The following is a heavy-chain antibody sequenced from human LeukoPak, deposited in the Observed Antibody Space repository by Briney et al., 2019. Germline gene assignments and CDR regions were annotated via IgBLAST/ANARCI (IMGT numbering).Heavy chain of an antibody. V-gene: IGHV3-23*01. CDR1: GFTFSSYG. D-gene: IGHD2-15*01. CDR2: ISVSGGST. Sequence: GGSLRLSCAASGFTFSSYGMSWVRQAPGKELYWVSAISVSGGSTYYADSVKGRFTISRDNAKNSLYLQMNSLRAEDTAVYYCARDYPSYCSGGSCYQNFDYWGQGTLVTVSS. J-gene: IGHJ4*02. CDR3: ARDYPSYCSGGSCYQNFDY.